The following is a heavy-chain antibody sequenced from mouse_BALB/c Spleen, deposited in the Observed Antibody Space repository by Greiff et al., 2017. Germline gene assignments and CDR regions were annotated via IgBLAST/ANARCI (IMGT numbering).Heavy chain of an antibody. CDR1: GFNIKDYY. CDR3: ARRVTTESFDY. Sequence: VQLQQSGAELVRSGASVKLSCTASGFNIKDYYMHWVKQRPEQGLEWIGWIDPENGDTEYAPKFQGKATMTADTSSNTAYLQLSSLTSEDTAVYYCARRVTTESFDYWGQGTTLTVSS. CDR2: IDPENGDT. D-gene: IGHD1-1*01. V-gene: IGHV14-4*02. J-gene: IGHJ2*01.